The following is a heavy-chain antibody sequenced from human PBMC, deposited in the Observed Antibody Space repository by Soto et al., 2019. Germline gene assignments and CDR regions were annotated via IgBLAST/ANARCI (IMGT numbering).Heavy chain of an antibody. D-gene: IGHD5-18*01. Sequence: PGGSLRLSCAASGFTFSSYAMRWVRQAPGKGLEWVAVISYDGSNKYYADSVKGRFTISRDNSKNTLYLQMNSLRAEDTAVYYCASSYEGAGIDYWGQGTLVTVSS. CDR1: GFTFSSYA. J-gene: IGHJ4*02. CDR3: ASSYEGAGIDY. V-gene: IGHV3-30-3*01. CDR2: ISYDGSNK.